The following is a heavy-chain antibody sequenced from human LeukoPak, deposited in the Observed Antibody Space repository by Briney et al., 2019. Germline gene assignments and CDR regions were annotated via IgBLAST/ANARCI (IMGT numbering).Heavy chain of an antibody. J-gene: IGHJ4*02. Sequence: SETLSLTCTVSGGSISSYYWSWIRQPPGKGLEWIGYIYYSGSTNYNPSLKSRVTISVDTSKNQFSLKLSSVTAADTAVYYCATYGQQLGREIDYWGQGTLVTVSS. V-gene: IGHV4-59*12. CDR1: GGSISSYY. CDR3: ATYGQQLGREIDY. D-gene: IGHD6-13*01. CDR2: IYYSGST.